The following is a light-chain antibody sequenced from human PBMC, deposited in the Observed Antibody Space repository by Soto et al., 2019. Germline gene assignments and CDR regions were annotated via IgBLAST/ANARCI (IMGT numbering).Light chain of an antibody. CDR2: SNN. V-gene: IGLV1-44*01. CDR3: AAWDDSLNGPL. CDR1: SSNIGTNY. Sequence: QAVVTQPPSASGTPGQRVTISCSGSSSNIGTNYVYWYQQLPGTAPKLLIYSNNQRPSGVPDRFSGSKSGTSASLAVNGLQSEDEADYYCAAWDDSLNGPLFGGGTKLTVL. J-gene: IGLJ3*02.